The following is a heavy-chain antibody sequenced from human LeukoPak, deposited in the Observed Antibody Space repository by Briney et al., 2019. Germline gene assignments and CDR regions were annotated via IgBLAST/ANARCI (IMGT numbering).Heavy chain of an antibody. V-gene: IGHV3-15*01. CDR2: IKSKADGGRT. Sequence: GGSLRLSCAASGLTFSNAWMSWVHQAPGKVLEWVGRIKSKADGGRTDYAAPVKGRFTISRDDSKNTLYLQMNSLKTEDTAVYYCTTIDNYYGSGSYLENIHYWGQGTLVTVSS. D-gene: IGHD3-10*01. CDR1: GLTFSNAW. J-gene: IGHJ4*02. CDR3: TTIDNYYGSGSYLENIHY.